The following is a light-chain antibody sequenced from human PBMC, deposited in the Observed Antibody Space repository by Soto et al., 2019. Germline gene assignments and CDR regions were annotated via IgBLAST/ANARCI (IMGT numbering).Light chain of an antibody. J-gene: IGKJ4*01. V-gene: IGKV3-15*01. CDR2: GAS. Sequence: EVVMTQSPATLSVSPGERATLSCRASQSVNIYLAWYQQKPGQAPRLLIFGASTRATGIPVRFSGSGSGTEFTLTITSLQSEDFAVYYCQEYNDWRPITFGGGTKVDI. CDR1: QSVNIY. CDR3: QEYNDWRPIT.